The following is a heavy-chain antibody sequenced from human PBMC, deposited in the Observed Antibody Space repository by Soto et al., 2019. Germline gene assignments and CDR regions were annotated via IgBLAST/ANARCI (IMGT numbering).Heavy chain of an antibody. V-gene: IGHV3-30*18. CDR3: AKDLKDYDFWSGAFDI. J-gene: IGHJ3*02. D-gene: IGHD3-3*01. CDR1: GFTFSSYG. CDR2: ISYDGSNK. Sequence: PGGSLRLSCAASGFTFSSYGMHWVRQAPGEGLEWVAVISYDGSNKYYADSVKGRFTISRDNSKNTLYLQMNSLRAEDTAVYYCAKDLKDYDFWSGAFDIWGQGTMVTVSS.